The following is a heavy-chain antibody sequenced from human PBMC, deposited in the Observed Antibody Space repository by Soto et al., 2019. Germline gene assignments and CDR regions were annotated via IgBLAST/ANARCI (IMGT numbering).Heavy chain of an antibody. J-gene: IGHJ5*02. CDR1: GGSISSGDYY. V-gene: IGHV4-31*03. CDR2: IYNSGST. Sequence: QVHLQESGPGLVKPSQTLSLTCTVSGGSISSGDYYWSWIRQHPRQGLEWIGYIYNSGSTYYNPYLKSRVTISVDTSKNQFSLKLSSVTAADTAVYYCARWWSGSRQGFDPWGQGTLVTVSS. CDR3: ARWWSGSRQGFDP. D-gene: IGHD3-3*01.